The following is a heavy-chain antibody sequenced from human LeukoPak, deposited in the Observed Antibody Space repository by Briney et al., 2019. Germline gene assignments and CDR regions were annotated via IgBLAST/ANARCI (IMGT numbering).Heavy chain of an antibody. CDR1: GGSIRSYY. CDR3: ARVSDYYYGMDV. V-gene: IGHV4-59*01. CDR2: IYYSGST. Sequence: SETLSLTCTVSGGSIRSYYWSGIRQPPGKGREWIGYIYYSGSTNYNPSLKSRVTISVDTSKNQFALKLSSVTAADTAVYYCARVSDYYYGMDVWGQGTTVTVSS. J-gene: IGHJ6*02.